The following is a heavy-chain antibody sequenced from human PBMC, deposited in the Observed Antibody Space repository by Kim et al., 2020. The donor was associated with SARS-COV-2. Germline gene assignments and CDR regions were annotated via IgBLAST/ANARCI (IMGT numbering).Heavy chain of an antibody. CDR2: ISAYNGNT. J-gene: IGHJ6*02. CDR1: GYTFTSYG. V-gene: IGHV1-18*01. Sequence: ASVKVSCKASGYTFTSYGISWVRQAPGQGLEWMGWISAYNGNTNYAQKLQGRVTMTTDTSTSTAYMELRSLRSDDTAVYYCARGPARPPPRNYYYYGMDVWGQGTTVTVSS. CDR3: ARGPARPPPRNYYYYGMDV. D-gene: IGHD6-6*01.